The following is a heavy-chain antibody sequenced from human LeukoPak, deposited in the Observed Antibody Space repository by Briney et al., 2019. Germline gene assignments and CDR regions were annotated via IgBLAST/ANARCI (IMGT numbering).Heavy chain of an antibody. CDR2: TYYRSRWYN. D-gene: IGHD3-3*01. J-gene: IGHJ6*02. Sequence: SQTLSLTCAISGDSVSSNSAAWNWIRQSPSRGPEWLGRTYYRSRWYNDYAVSVKSRITINPDTSKNQFSLQLNSVTAADTAVYYCARGHYDFWSGYYLPYYYYGMDVWGQGTTVTVSS. V-gene: IGHV6-1*01. CDR3: ARGHYDFWSGYYLPYYYYGMDV. CDR1: GDSVSSNSAA.